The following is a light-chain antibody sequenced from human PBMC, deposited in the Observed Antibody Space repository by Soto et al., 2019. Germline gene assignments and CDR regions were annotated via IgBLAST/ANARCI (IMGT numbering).Light chain of an antibody. CDR2: GAS. J-gene: IGKJ1*01. Sequence: EIVMTQSPVTLSVSPGERATLSCRASQTVLSNLAWYQQKPGQSPRLLIYGASARASGVPARFSGSGSGTEFTLTISSLQSEDFAVYYCQQYGSSGTFGQGTKVDIK. V-gene: IGKV3-15*01. CDR3: QQYGSSGT. CDR1: QTVLSN.